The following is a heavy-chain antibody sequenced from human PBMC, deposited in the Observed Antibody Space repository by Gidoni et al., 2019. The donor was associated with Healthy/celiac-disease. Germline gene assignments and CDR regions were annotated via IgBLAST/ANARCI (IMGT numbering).Heavy chain of an antibody. CDR1: GGSISSYY. D-gene: IGHD1-1*01. Sequence: GGSISSYYWSWIRQPPGKGLEWIGYIYYSGSTNYNPSLKSRVTISVDTSKNQFSLKLSSVTAADTAVYYCARSLESAGLYYYYMDVWGKGTTVTVSS. CDR2: IYYSGST. J-gene: IGHJ6*03. V-gene: IGHV4-59*01. CDR3: ARSLESAGLYYYYMDV.